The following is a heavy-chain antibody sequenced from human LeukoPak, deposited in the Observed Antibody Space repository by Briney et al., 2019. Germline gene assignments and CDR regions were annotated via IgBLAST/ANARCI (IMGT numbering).Heavy chain of an antibody. D-gene: IGHD3-22*01. V-gene: IGHV1-24*01. J-gene: IGHJ3*02. CDR2: IDADDGDT. CDR3: ARGRRHYDSSGYYYEGDAFDI. Sequence: GASVKLSCKVSGYTLTELSMHWVRQAPGKGLEWMAGIDADDGDTIYAEKFQGRVTVTRDTSITTAYMELSSLRADDTAVYYCARGRRHYDSSGYYYEGDAFDIWGQGTMVTVSS. CDR1: GYTLTELS.